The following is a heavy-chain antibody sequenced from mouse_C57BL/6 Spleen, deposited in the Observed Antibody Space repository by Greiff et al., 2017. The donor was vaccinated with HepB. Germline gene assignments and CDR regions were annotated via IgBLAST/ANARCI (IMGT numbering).Heavy chain of an antibody. CDR3: ARDSSGPSFAY. D-gene: IGHD3-2*02. J-gene: IGHJ3*01. V-gene: IGHV1-26*01. Sequence: EVQLQQSGPELVKPGASVKISCKASGYTFTDYYMNWVKQSHGKSLEWIGDINPNNGGTSYNQKFKGKATLTVDKSSSTAYMELRSLTSEDSAVYYCARDSSGPSFAYWGQRTLVTVSA. CDR2: INPNNGGT. CDR1: GYTFTDYY.